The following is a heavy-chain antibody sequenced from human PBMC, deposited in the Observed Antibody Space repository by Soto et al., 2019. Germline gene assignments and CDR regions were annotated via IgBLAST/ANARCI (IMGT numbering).Heavy chain of an antibody. CDR2: TYYRSKWYN. D-gene: IGHD3-3*01. V-gene: IGHV6-1*01. CDR3: ARDPTLYYDVWSGYSPYYYYGMDV. CDR1: GDSVSSNSAA. J-gene: IGHJ6*02. Sequence: QVQLQQSGPGLVKPSQTLSLTCAISGDSVSSNSAAWNWIRQSPSRGLEWLGRTYYRSKWYNDYAVSVKRRITHNPDTSKNQSSLQLNSVTPEDSDVYYCARDPTLYYDVWSGYSPYYYYGMDVWGQGTTVTVSS.